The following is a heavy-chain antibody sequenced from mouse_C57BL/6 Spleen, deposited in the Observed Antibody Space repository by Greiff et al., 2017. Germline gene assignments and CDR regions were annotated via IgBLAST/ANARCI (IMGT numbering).Heavy chain of an antibody. V-gene: IGHV1-59*01. J-gene: IGHJ4*01. CDR1: GYTFTSYW. D-gene: IGHD2-2*01. Sequence: QVQLQQPGAELVRPGTSVKLSCKASGYTFTSYWMHWVKQRPGQGLEWIGVIDPSDSYTNYNQKFKGKATLTVDTSSSTAYMQLSSLTSEDSAVYYCARGGGYLYAMDYWGQGTSVTVSS. CDR2: IDPSDSYT. CDR3: ARGGGYLYAMDY.